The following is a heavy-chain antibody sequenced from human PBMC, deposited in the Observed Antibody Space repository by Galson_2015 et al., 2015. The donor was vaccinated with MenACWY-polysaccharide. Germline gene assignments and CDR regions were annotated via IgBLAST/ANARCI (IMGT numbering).Heavy chain of an antibody. Sequence: CAISGDSVSSHSVGWHWIRRSRSRGLEWLGRTYNNSRWYNDYPISLKSRITINPDTSRNKFSLQLNSVTPEDTAVYYCARQRGWMSFDFWGQGILVTVSS. D-gene: IGHD2-2*03. J-gene: IGHJ4*02. CDR2: TYNNSRWYN. CDR3: ARQRGWMSFDF. V-gene: IGHV6-1*01. CDR1: GDSVSSHSVG.